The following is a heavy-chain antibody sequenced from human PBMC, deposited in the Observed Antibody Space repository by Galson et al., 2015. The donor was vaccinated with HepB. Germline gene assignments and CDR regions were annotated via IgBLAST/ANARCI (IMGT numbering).Heavy chain of an antibody. Sequence: SLRLSCAASGFTVSSNYMSWVRQAPGKGLEWVSVIYSGGSTYYADSVKGRFTISRGNSKSTLYLQMNSLRAEDTAVYYCARFSTCSSTSCLIGYFDYWGQGTLVTVSS. D-gene: IGHD2-2*01. V-gene: IGHV3-66*01. CDR3: ARFSTCSSTSCLIGYFDY. J-gene: IGHJ4*02. CDR1: GFTVSSNY. CDR2: IYSGGST.